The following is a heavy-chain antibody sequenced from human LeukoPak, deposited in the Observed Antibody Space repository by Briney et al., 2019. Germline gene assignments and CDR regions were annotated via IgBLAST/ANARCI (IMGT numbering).Heavy chain of an antibody. V-gene: IGHV3-48*03. Sequence: GGSLRLSCAASGFTFSSYEMNWVRQAPGKGLEWVSYVSSSGSTIYYADSVKGRFTISRDNAKNSLYLQMNSLRAEDTAVYYCARKRLAHDYWGQGTLVTVSS. J-gene: IGHJ4*02. D-gene: IGHD6-6*01. CDR1: GFTFSSYE. CDR3: ARKRLAHDY. CDR2: VSSSGSTI.